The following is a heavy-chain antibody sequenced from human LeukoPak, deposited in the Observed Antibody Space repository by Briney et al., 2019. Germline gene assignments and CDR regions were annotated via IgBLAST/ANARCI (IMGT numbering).Heavy chain of an antibody. V-gene: IGHV1-3*01. Sequence: ASVKVSCKASGYTFTSYAMHWVRQAPGQRLEWMGWINAGNGNTKYSQKFQGRVTITRGTSASTAYMELSSLRSEDTAVYYCARGEALDIVVVPAAIAFDYWGQGTLVTVSS. D-gene: IGHD2-2*01. CDR1: GYTFTSYA. CDR2: INAGNGNT. J-gene: IGHJ4*02. CDR3: ARGEALDIVVVPAAIAFDY.